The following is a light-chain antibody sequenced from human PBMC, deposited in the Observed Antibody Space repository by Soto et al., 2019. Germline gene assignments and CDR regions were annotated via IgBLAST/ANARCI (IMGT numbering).Light chain of an antibody. CDR2: DAS. Sequence: EIVLTQSPATLSLSPGERATLSCRASQSVSSYLAWYQQKPGQAPRLLIYDASNRASGIPARFSGSASGTDFTLTISSLEPEDFAVYYCQQRSNWPGLTFGGGTKVEIK. CDR3: QQRSNWPGLT. CDR1: QSVSSY. V-gene: IGKV3-11*01. J-gene: IGKJ4*01.